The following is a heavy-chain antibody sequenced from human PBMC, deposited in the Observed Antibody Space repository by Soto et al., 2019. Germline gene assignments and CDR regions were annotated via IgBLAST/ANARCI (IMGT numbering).Heavy chain of an antibody. CDR2: ISYDGSNK. V-gene: IGHV3-30*18. D-gene: IGHD6-6*01. Sequence: GGSLRLSCAASGFTFSSYWMSWVRQAPGKGLEWVAVISYDGSNKYYADSVKGRFTISRDNSKNTLYLQMNSLRAEDTAVYYCAKDGGRSSSYFDYWGQGTLVTVSS. CDR1: GFTFSSYW. J-gene: IGHJ4*02. CDR3: AKDGGRSSSYFDY.